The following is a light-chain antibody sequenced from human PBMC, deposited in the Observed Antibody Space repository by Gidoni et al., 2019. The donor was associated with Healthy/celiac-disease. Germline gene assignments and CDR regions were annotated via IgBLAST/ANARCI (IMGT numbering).Light chain of an antibody. Sequence: QMAQSPSSLSASVGDRVTITCRASQSISSYLNWYQQKPGKAPKLLIYAASSLQSGVPSRFSGSGSGTDFTLTISSLQPEDFATYYCQQSYSTLLLTFGPGTKVDIK. V-gene: IGKV1-39*01. CDR3: QQSYSTLLLT. J-gene: IGKJ3*01. CDR1: QSISSY. CDR2: AAS.